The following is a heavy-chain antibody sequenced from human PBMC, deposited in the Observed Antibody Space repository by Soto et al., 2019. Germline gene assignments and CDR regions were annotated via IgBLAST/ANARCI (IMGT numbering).Heavy chain of an antibody. V-gene: IGHV3-23*01. Sequence: GGSLRLSCVASGFTFSFYAMGWVSQAPGKGLEWVSTIDSAGGTSYADSVKGRFTISRDNSKNTLYLQMHSLRAEDTAVYYCARSRVRWSPLVFDIWGQGTMVTVSS. CDR1: GFTFSFYA. CDR3: ARSRVRWSPLVFDI. J-gene: IGHJ3*02. CDR2: IDSAGGT. D-gene: IGHD2-15*01.